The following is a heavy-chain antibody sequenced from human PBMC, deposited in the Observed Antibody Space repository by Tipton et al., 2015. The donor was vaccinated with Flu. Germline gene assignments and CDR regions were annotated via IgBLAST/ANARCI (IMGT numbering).Heavy chain of an antibody. J-gene: IGHJ6*02. V-gene: IGHV4-31*02. CDR1: GFTVSTNY. CDR2: IYYSGRT. D-gene: IGHD3-10*01. Sequence: QVQLVQSGGGLVKPGGYLRLSCAASGFTVSTNYMSWVRQAPGKGLEWIGYIYYSGRTYYNPSLKSRVTISVDTSENQVSLKLSSVTAADTAVYYCARDKGGIGHGMDVWGQGTTVTVSS. CDR3: ARDKGGIGHGMDV.